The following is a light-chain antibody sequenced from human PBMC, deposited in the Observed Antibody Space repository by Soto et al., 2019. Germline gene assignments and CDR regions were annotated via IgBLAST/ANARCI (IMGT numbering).Light chain of an antibody. CDR3: QQRSTWPFT. V-gene: IGKV3-11*01. Sequence: EIVLTQSPATRSLSPGERATLSCRASQSISSYLAWYQQKPDQAPRLLIYDASNRATGIPARFSGSGSGTDFTLTISSLEPEDFAVYFCQQRSTWPFTFGPGTKVEIK. J-gene: IGKJ3*01. CDR2: DAS. CDR1: QSISSY.